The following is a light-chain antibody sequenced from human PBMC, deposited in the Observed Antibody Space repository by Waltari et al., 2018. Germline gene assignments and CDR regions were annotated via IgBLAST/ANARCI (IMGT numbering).Light chain of an antibody. CDR1: PTIGRS. Sequence: ETVVTQSPATLSMSPGERATISCRTSPTIGRSLAWYQQRPGPAPRLLIYRASTRATGIPDRFSGSGSETEFTLTISSLQSEDIAVYYCQQYNNWSPGTFGQGTKVEI. V-gene: IGKV3D-15*01. CDR2: RAS. J-gene: IGKJ1*01. CDR3: QQYNNWSPGT.